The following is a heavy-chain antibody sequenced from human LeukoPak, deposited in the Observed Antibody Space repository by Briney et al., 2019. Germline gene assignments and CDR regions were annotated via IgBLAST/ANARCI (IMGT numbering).Heavy chain of an antibody. J-gene: IGHJ6*02. V-gene: IGHV3-33*01. CDR3: ARDLENCSGGSCYYYYYGMDV. Sequence: GRSLRLSCTASGFTFSSYGMHWVRQAPGKGLEWVAVIWYDGSNKYYADSVKGRFTISRDNSKNTLYLQMNSLRAEDTAVYYCARDLENCSGGSCYYYYYGMDVWGQGTTVTVSS. CDR2: IWYDGSNK. D-gene: IGHD2-15*01. CDR1: GFTFSSYG.